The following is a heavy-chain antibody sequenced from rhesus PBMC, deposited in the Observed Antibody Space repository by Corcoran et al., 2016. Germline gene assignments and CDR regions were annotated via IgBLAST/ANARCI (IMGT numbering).Heavy chain of an antibody. CDR1: GYSISSGYY. D-gene: IGHD3-3*01. CDR3: ARQIYNIWTGYYDY. J-gene: IGHJ4*01. CDR2: ISGSRGST. Sequence: QVQLQESGPGLVKPSETLSLTCAVSGYSISSGYYWGWIRQPPGKGLEYIGYISGSRGSTYYNPSLNSRVTISKDTSTNQFSLKLSSVTAADTAVYYCARQIYNIWTGYYDYWGQGVLVTVSS. V-gene: IGHV4-99*01.